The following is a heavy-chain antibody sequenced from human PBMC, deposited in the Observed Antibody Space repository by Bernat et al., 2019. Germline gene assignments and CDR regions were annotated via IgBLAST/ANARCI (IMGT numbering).Heavy chain of an antibody. CDR1: GFTFSSYA. CDR2: ITGSGANT. V-gene: IGHV3-23*01. D-gene: IGHD3-16*01. CDR3: AKDRGWGETLDY. J-gene: IGHJ4*02. Sequence: EVQLLESGGGLVQPGGSLRLSCVGSGFTFSSYAMSWVRQAPGKGLEWVSLITGSGANTYYADSVKGRFTISRDNSKNTLYLQMNSLRADDTAVYYCAKDRGWGETLDYWGQGTLVTVSS.